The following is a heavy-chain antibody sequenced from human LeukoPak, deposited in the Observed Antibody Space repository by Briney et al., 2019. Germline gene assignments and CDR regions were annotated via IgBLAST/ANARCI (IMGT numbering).Heavy chain of an antibody. V-gene: IGHV3-48*04. D-gene: IGHD3-10*01. CDR2: ISSSSRTI. J-gene: IGHJ4*02. CDR3: AKVAKYYYGSETYYFFEH. Sequence: GGSLRLSCAASGFAFSNYVMNWVRQVPGKGLEWVSYISSSSRTIYYADSVKGRFTISRDNAKNSLSLQMNSLRVEDTAVYYCAKVAKYYYGSETYYFFEHWGQGTPVTASS. CDR1: GFAFSNYV.